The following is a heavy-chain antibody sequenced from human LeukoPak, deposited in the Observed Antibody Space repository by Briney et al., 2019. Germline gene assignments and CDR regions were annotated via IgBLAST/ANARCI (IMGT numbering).Heavy chain of an antibody. CDR3: ARVVILSYYYYGMDV. Sequence: GASVKVSCKASGYTFTGYYMRWVRRAPGQGLEWMGWMNPNSGGTNYAQKFQGRVTMTRATSISTAYMELRRLRSDVTAVYYCARVVILSYYYYGMDVWGQGTTVTVSS. CDR1: GYTFTGYY. CDR2: MNPNSGGT. J-gene: IGHJ6*02. V-gene: IGHV1-2*02. D-gene: IGHD2-15*01.